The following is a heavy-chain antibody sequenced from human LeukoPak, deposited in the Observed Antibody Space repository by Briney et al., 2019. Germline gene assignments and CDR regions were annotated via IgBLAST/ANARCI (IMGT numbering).Heavy chain of an antibody. J-gene: IGHJ5*02. CDR3: ARHSSGSGSRGQRVYWFDP. CDR2: IYYSGST. CDR1: GVSISSSSFY. Sequence: PSGTLSLTCAVSGVSISSSSFYWGWVRQPPGEGLEWSVSIYYSGSTYYIQYLISRVTISVDTSKNQFSLKLGAVAAADPAVYCCARHSSGSGSRGQRVYWFDPWGQGTLVTVSS. D-gene: IGHD3-10*01. V-gene: IGHV4-39*01.